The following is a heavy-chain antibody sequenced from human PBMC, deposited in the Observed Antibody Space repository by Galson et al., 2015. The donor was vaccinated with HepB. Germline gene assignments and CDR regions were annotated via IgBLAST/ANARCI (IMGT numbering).Heavy chain of an antibody. V-gene: IGHV3-53*01. CDR1: GFTVSSNY. J-gene: IGHJ4*02. D-gene: IGHD3-3*01. CDR3: ARVYYDFWSGYIDY. CDR2: IYSGGST. Sequence: SLRLSCAASGFTVSSNYMSWVRQAPGKGLEWVSVIYSGGSTYYADSVKGRFTISRDNSKNTLYLQMNSLRAEDTAVYYCARVYYDFWSGYIDYWGQGTLVTVSS.